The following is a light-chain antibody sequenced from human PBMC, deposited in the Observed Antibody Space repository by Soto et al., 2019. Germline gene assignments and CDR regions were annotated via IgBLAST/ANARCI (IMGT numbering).Light chain of an antibody. CDR1: QSVSSSY. Sequence: EIVLTQPPGTLSLSPRERATLSCRASQSVSSSYLAWYQQKPGQAPRLLIYGASSRATGIPDRFSGSGSGTDFTLTISRLEPEDFAVYYCQQYGSSPITFGTGTKVEIK. CDR2: GAS. V-gene: IGKV3-20*01. CDR3: QQYGSSPIT. J-gene: IGKJ3*01.